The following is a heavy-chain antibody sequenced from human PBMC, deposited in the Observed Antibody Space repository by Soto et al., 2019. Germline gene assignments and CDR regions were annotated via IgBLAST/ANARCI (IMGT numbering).Heavy chain of an antibody. CDR2: ISGSGGST. CDR3: AKGPLTGTTNYYSYMDV. V-gene: IGHV3-23*01. CDR1: GFTFSSYA. J-gene: IGHJ6*03. Sequence: GGSLRLSCAASGFTFSSYAMSWVRQAPGKGLEWVSAISGSGGSTYYADSVKGRFTISRDNSKNTLYLQMNSLRAEDTAVYYCAKGPLTGTTNYYSYMDVWGKWTTVTVSS. D-gene: IGHD1-7*01.